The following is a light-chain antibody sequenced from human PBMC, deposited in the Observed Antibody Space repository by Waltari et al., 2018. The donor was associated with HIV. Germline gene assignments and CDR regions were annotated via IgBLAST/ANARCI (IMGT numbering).Light chain of an antibody. J-gene: IGLJ2*01. CDR2: EVT. V-gene: IGLV2-8*01. Sequence: QSALTQPPSASGSPGQSVTLSCTGTNSDIGTYVYVSWYQQHPGKAPKLVISEVTKRPSGVSDLFSGSKSGNTAFLTVSGLQAEDEADYYCSSFANRDGFYVLFGGGTRLTVL. CDR3: SSFANRDGFYVL. CDR1: NSDIGTYVY.